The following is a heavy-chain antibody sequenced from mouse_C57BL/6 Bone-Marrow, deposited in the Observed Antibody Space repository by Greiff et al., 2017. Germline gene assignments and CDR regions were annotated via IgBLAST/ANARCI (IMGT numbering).Heavy chain of an antibody. CDR3: ARVRGYDAFAY. CDR1: GFTFSSYA. V-gene: IGHV5-4*03. J-gene: IGHJ3*01. CDR2: ISDGGSYT. Sequence: DVKLVESGGGLVKPGGSLKLSCAASGFTFSSYAMSWVRQTPEKRLEWVATISDGGSYTYYPDNVKGRFTISRDNAKNNLYLQMSHLKSEDTAMYYCARVRGYDAFAYWGQGTLVTVSA. D-gene: IGHD2-2*01.